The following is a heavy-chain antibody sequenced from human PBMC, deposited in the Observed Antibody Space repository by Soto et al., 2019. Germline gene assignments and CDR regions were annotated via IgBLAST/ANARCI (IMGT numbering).Heavy chain of an antibody. Sequence: EVQLAESGGVLVQPGGSLRLSCVASGFTFSDHWMHWVRQAPGKGLVWVSRINSGGSRTNYADSVKGRFTISRDNAKNTLYLEMNSLSVEDTAVYYGARGNCSGDTCFFGGTHWGRGTLVTVSS. CDR1: GFTFSDHW. CDR2: INSGGSRT. J-gene: IGHJ4*02. D-gene: IGHD2-21*02. V-gene: IGHV3-74*01. CDR3: ARGNCSGDTCFFGGTH.